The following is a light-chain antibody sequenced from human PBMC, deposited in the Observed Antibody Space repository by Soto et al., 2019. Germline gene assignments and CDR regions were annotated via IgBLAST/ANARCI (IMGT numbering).Light chain of an antibody. CDR3: SSFATSGTTVI. CDR1: NNDVGAYPY. J-gene: IGLJ2*01. V-gene: IGLV2-14*01. CDR2: EVT. Sequence: QSVLTHPASVSGSPGQSITISCTGTNNDVGAYPYVSWYQQHPGTAPKLIIYEVTNRPSGISDRFSGSKSGNTASLTISGLQAEDESDYYCSSFATSGTTVIFGGGTKLTVL.